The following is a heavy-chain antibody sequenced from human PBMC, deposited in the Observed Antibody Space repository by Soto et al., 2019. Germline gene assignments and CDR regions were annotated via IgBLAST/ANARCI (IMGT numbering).Heavy chain of an antibody. CDR2: TSGSGGNT. CDR3: VKDGSSGWPYYYGMDV. Sequence: GGSLRLSCAASGFTFSIYAMSWVRQAPGKGLEWVSSTSGSGGNTYYADSLKGRFTVFRDNSKNTLYLQMSSLRAEDTAVYYCVKDGSSGWPYYYGMDVWGQGTTVTVSS. J-gene: IGHJ6*02. D-gene: IGHD6-19*01. V-gene: IGHV3-23*01. CDR1: GFTFSIYA.